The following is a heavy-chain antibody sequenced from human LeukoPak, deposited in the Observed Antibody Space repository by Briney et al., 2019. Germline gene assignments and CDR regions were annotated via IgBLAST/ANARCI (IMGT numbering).Heavy chain of an antibody. J-gene: IGHJ3*02. Sequence: GGSLRLSCAASGFIFRDFAMIWVRQAPGKGLEWVSAVGGGGDTPYYARSLKGRFTISRDNSKNTLYLQMNSLRAEDTAVYYCAKDYPVGKYGPISGDIWGEGTMVTVSS. CDR1: GFIFRDFA. D-gene: IGHD4/OR15-4a*01. V-gene: IGHV3-23*01. CDR3: AKDYPVGKYGPISGDI. CDR2: VGGGGDTP.